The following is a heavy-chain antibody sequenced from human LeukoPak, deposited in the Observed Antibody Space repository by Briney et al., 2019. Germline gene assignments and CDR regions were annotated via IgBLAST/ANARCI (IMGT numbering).Heavy chain of an antibody. CDR1: GGSFSGYY. J-gene: IGHJ4*02. V-gene: IGHV4-34*01. Sequence: SETLSLTCAVHGGSFSGYYWSWIRQPPGKGLEWIGEINHSGSTNYNPSLKSRVTISVDTSKNQFSLKLSSVTAADTAVYYCARLRLLLARPYYFDYWGQGTLVTVSS. CDR3: ARLRLLLARPYYFDY. D-gene: IGHD3-10*01. CDR2: INHSGST.